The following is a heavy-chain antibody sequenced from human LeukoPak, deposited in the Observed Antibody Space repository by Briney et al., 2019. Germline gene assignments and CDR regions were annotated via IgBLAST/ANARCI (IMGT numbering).Heavy chain of an antibody. V-gene: IGHV3-23*01. J-gene: IGHJ4*02. CDR3: AKDLLGYCYDSSGYDY. CDR1: GFTFSSYA. CDR2: ISGSGGST. D-gene: IGHD3-22*01. Sequence: GGSLRLSCAASGFTFSSYAMSWVRQAPGKGLEWVSAISGSGGSTYYADSVKGRFTISRDNSKNTLYLQMNSLRAEDTAVYYCAKDLLGYCYDSSGYDYWGQGTLVTVSS.